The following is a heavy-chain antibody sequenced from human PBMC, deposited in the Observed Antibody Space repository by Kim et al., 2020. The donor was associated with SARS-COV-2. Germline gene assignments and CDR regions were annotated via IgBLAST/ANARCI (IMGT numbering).Heavy chain of an antibody. D-gene: IGHD3-9*01. CDR2: IYTSGST. CDR1: GGSISSYY. J-gene: IGHJ6*02. Sequence: SETLSLTCTVSGGSISSYYWSWIRQPAGKGLEWIGRIYTSGSTNYNPSLKSRVTMSVDTSKNQFSLKLSSVTAADTAVYYCARDWDYDILTGYHTSPGNPDYYGMDVWGQGTTVTVSS. CDR3: ARDWDYDILTGYHTSPGNPDYYGMDV. V-gene: IGHV4-4*07.